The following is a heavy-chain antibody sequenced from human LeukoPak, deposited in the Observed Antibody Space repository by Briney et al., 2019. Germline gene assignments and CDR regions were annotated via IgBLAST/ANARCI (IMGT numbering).Heavy chain of an antibody. CDR1: GGTFSSYA. V-gene: IGHV1-69*01. CDR2: IIPIFGTA. CDR3: ARWPHITMIAGVAFDI. Sequence: SVKVSCKASGGTFSSYAISWVRQAPGQGLEWMGGIIPIFGTANYAQKFQGRVTITADESTSTAYMELSSLRSEDTAVYYCARWPHITMIAGVAFDIWGQGTMVTVSS. J-gene: IGHJ3*02. D-gene: IGHD3-22*01.